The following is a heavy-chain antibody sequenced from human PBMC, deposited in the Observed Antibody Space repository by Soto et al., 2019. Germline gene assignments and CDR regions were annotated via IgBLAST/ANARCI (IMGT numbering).Heavy chain of an antibody. CDR3: AKSRVVAVAGNGVDIDDY. D-gene: IGHD6-19*01. J-gene: IGHJ4*02. Sequence: QVQLVESGGGVVQAGRSLRLSCAASGFTFRSYGMHWVRQAPGKGLEWVAAISRDGSDKFYIDSVKGRFTISRDNSVNTLYLQMNSLRTEDTAVYYCAKSRVVAVAGNGVDIDDYWGQGTLVTVSS. CDR2: ISRDGSDK. V-gene: IGHV3-30*18. CDR1: GFTFRSYG.